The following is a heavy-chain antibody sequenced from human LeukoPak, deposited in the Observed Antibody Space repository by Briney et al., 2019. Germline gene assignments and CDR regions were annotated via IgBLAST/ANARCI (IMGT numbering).Heavy chain of an antibody. Sequence: GGSLRLSCAASGFTFRNYWMRWVRQAPGKGLEWVANIKEDGSEKYYVDSVKGRFTISRDNAKNSLYLQMNSLRAEDTAVYYCARNSNRYMDVWGKGTTVTVSS. D-gene: IGHD2/OR15-2a*01. J-gene: IGHJ6*03. CDR3: ARNSNRYMDV. V-gene: IGHV3-7*01. CDR1: GFTFRNYW. CDR2: IKEDGSEK.